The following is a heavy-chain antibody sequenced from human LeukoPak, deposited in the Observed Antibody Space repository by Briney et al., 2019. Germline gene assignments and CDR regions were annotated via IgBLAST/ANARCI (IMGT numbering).Heavy chain of an antibody. Sequence: ASVKVSCKASGYSFTDYYMHWVRQAPGQGLEWMGIINPSGGSTSYAQKFQGRVTMTRDMSTSTVYMELSSLRSEDTAVYYCASGNYYYYYMDVWGKGTTVTVSS. V-gene: IGHV1-46*01. J-gene: IGHJ6*03. CDR1: GYSFTDYY. CDR3: ASGNYYYYYMDV. CDR2: INPSGGST.